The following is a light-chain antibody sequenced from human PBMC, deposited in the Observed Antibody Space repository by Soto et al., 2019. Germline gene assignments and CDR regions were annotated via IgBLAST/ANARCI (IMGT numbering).Light chain of an antibody. CDR2: KAS. CDR1: QSISNW. V-gene: IGKV1-5*03. Sequence: DIQMTQSPSTLSASVGDRVTITCRASQSISNWLAWYQQKPGKAPKLLIYKASSLESGVPSRFSGSGSGTQFTLTLSSLQPDDFATYSCQHYNTFFGGGTKVEIK. CDR3: QHYNTF. J-gene: IGKJ4*01.